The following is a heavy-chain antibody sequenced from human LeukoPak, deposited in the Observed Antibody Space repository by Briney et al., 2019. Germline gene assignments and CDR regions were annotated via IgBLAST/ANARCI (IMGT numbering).Heavy chain of an antibody. CDR2: ISGSSSNT. CDR3: VRGGARYFDR. D-gene: IGHD3-9*01. V-gene: IGHV3-11*06. CDR1: GFTFSDYY. Sequence: PGGSLILSCAASGFTFSDYYMSWIRQAPGKGLEWVSCISGSSSNTKYADSVKGRFTISRDNAKNSLYLQMNSLRAEGTAVYYCVRGGARYFDRWGHGTMVTVSS. J-gene: IGHJ3*01.